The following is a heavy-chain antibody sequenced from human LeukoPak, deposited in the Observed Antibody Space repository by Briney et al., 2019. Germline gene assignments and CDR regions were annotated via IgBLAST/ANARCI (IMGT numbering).Heavy chain of an antibody. CDR3: ARDEGSSSWYGGLDY. D-gene: IGHD6-13*01. V-gene: IGHV3-23*01. CDR2: ISRSGVST. Sequence: GGSLRLSCAASGFTFGSHAMSWVRQAPGKGLEWVSGISRSGVSTYYADSVKGRFTVSRDNSKNTLYLQMSSLRAEDTAVYYCARDEGSSSWYGGLDYWGQGALVTVSS. CDR1: GFTFGSHA. J-gene: IGHJ4*02.